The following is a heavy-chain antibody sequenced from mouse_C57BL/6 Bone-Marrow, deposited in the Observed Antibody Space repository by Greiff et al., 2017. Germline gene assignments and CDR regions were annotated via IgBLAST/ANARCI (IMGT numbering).Heavy chain of an antibody. CDR1: GYAFSSSW. V-gene: IGHV1-82*01. D-gene: IGHD1-1*01. Sequence: QVQLQQSGPELVKPGASVKISCKASGYAFSSSWMNWVKQRPGKGLEWIGRIYPGDGDTNYNGKFKGKATLTADKSSSTAYMQLSSLTSEDSAVYFCASLYYYGSSLFAYWGQGTLVTVSA. CDR2: IYPGDGDT. J-gene: IGHJ3*01. CDR3: ASLYYYGSSLFAY.